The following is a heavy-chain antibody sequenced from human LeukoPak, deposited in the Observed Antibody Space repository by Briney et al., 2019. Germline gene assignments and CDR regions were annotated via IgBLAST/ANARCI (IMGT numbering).Heavy chain of an antibody. CDR2: ISGSDGRT. CDR1: GFSLSSYT. D-gene: IGHD6-19*01. V-gene: IGHV3-23*01. J-gene: IGHJ4*02. CDR3: TRRGGSTGWGAFDY. Sequence: GGSLRLSCAASGFSLSSYTMNWVRQAPGKGLEWVSSISGSDGRTFYADSVKGRFTISRDNSQNTLYMQMSSLRAEDTAIYYCTRRGGSTGWGAFDYWGQGTLITVSS.